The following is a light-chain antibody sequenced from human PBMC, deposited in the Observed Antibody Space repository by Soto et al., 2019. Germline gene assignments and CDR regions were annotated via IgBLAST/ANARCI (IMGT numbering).Light chain of an antibody. CDR3: QKYDSAPFT. CDR1: QGISNY. Sequence: DIQMTQSPSSLSASVGDRVTITCRASQGISNYLAWYQQKPGKVPKNLIYSASTLQSGVPSRFSGSGSGTDFTLTISSLQPQDVATYYFQKYDSAPFTFVPGTKVDIK. CDR2: SAS. V-gene: IGKV1-27*01. J-gene: IGKJ3*01.